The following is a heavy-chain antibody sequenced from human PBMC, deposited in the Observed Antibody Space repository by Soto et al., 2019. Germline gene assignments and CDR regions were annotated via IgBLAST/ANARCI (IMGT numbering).Heavy chain of an antibody. V-gene: IGHV3-48*03. CDR1: GFIVRNHE. CDR3: ARDRSYSLDV. Sequence: PGGSLRLSCTASGFIVRNHEFNWVRQAPGKGLEWLSYINSDGTTYYAEAVKGRFTVSRDNAENSVHLQMSSLRAEDTAVYYCARDRSYSLDVWGQGTTVTVSS. J-gene: IGHJ6*02. CDR2: INSDGTT.